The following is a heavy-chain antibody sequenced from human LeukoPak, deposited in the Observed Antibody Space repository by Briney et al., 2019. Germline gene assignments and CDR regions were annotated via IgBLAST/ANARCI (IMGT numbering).Heavy chain of an antibody. Sequence: SETLSLTCTVSGGSIDRSYNYWGWIRQPPGKGLEWIGSIFYTGSAYYNPSLKSRITMSVDTSRKQFSLKLTSVTAADTAVYYCARHVGATHDYWGQGTLVTVSS. CDR3: ARHVGATHDY. D-gene: IGHD1-26*01. CDR1: GGSIDRSYNY. CDR2: IFYTGSA. V-gene: IGHV4-39*01. J-gene: IGHJ4*02.